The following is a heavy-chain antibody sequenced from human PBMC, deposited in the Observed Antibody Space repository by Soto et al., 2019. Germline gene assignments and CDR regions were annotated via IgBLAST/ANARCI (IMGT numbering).Heavy chain of an antibody. CDR3: ARMDGLVRGITKNWFDP. Sequence: GESLKISCKGSGYSFTRYWISWVRQMPGKGLEWMGRIDPSDSYTNYGPSFQGHVTMSVGKSTSTAYLQWSSLKASDTAMYYCARMDGLVRGITKNWFDPWGQGTLVTVSS. J-gene: IGHJ5*02. V-gene: IGHV5-10-1*01. CDR2: IDPSDSYT. D-gene: IGHD3-10*01. CDR1: GYSFTRYW.